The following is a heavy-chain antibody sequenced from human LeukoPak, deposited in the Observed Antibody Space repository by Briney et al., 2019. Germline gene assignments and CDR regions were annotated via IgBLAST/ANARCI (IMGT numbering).Heavy chain of an antibody. D-gene: IGHD5-18*01. J-gene: IGHJ5*02. CDR2: IYYSGST. V-gene: IGHV4-39*01. CDR1: GGSISSSSYY. CDR3: ARVGLVYRYDNWFGP. Sequence: SETLSLTCTASGGSISSSSYYWGWIRQPPGKGLEWIGSIYYSGSTYYNPSLKSRVTISVDTSKNQFSLKLSSVTAADTAVYYCARVGLVYRYDNWFGPWGQGTLVTVSS.